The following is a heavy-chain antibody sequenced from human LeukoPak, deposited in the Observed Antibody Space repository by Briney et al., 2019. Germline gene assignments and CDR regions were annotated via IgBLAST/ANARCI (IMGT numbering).Heavy chain of an antibody. V-gene: IGHV4-30-4*08. Sequence: SETLSLTCPVSGGSISSGVYYWSWIRQHPGKGLEWIGYIYYSGSTYYNPSLKSRVTISVDTSKNQFSLKLSSVTAADTAVYYCARVVTMVRGVIFFGMDVWGQGTTVTVSS. CDR2: IYYSGST. CDR3: ARVVTMVRGVIFFGMDV. D-gene: IGHD3-10*01. CDR1: GGSISSGVYY. J-gene: IGHJ6*02.